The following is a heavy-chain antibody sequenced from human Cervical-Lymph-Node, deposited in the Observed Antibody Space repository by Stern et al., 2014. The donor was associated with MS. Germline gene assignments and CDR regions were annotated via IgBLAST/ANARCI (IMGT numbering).Heavy chain of an antibody. CDR2: IYPGDSET. CDR3: ARQTTAWASDV. D-gene: IGHD1-14*01. Sequence: QLVQSGAELIRPGESLKISCKGAGFKFSIYWIAWVRQMPGKGLEWIGLIYPGDSETRYSPSFQGQVTMSADKSTSTAYLQWSSLSASDTAMYFCARQTTAWASDVWGQGTLVTVSS. V-gene: IGHV5-51*01. CDR1: GFKFSIYW. J-gene: IGHJ4*02.